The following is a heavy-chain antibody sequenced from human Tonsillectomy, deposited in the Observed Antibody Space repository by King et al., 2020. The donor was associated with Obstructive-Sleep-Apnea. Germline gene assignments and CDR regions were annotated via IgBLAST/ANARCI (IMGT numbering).Heavy chain of an antibody. CDR1: GFTFSSYA. J-gene: IGHJ4*02. V-gene: IGHV3-23*04. CDR3: AKDPERYSSGSLAPDYFDY. D-gene: IGHD6-19*01. CDR2: ISGSGGST. Sequence: VQLVESGGGLVQPGGSLRLSCAASGFTFSSYAMSWVRQAPGKGLEWVSAISGSGGSTYYADSVKGRFTISRDKSKNTLYLQMNSLRAEDTAVYYCAKDPERYSSGSLAPDYFDYWGQGTLVTVSS.